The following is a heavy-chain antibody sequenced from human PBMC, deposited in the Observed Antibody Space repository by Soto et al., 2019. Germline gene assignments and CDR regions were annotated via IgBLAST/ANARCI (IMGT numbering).Heavy chain of an antibody. Sequence: QVPLVQSGGGVKQPGASVIVSCKTSGYSFTTYGISWVRQAPGQGLEWMGWISVYSGATTYAHNFRDRVTMSTDTLRAQPHLDVRNLPPDDPPVYYVWGGGGLKATWTPWGQGPWSSSP. J-gene: IGHJ5*02. CDR1: GYSFTTYG. D-gene: IGHD3-10*01. CDR3: WGGGGLKATWTP. CDR2: ISVYSGAT. V-gene: IGHV1-18*01.